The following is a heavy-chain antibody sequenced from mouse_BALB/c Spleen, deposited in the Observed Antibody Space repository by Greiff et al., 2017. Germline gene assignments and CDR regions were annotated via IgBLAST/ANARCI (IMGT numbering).Heavy chain of an antibody. J-gene: IGHJ1*01. V-gene: IGHV1-80*01. CDR2: IYPGDGDT. CDR3: ARTIPWYFDV. Sequence: VQLKESGAELVRPGSSVKISCKASGYAFRSYWMNWVKQRPGQGLEWIGQIYPGDGDTNSNGKFKGKATLTADKSSSTAYMQLSSLTSEDSAVYFCARTIPWYFDVWGAGTTVTVSS. CDR1: GYAFRSYW.